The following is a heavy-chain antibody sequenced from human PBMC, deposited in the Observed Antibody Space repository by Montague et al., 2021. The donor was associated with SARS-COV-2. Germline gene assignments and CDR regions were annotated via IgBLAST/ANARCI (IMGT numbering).Heavy chain of an antibody. CDR2: TYYTSKWNY. CDR1: GDSVSSSSAA. D-gene: IGHD6-13*01. J-gene: IGHJ6*02. CDR3: ARVGRQQLVRLSGMDV. Sequence: CAISGDSVSSSSAAWNWIRQSPSRGLEWLGRTYYTSKWNYNYPLSLQGRLTIRPDTSKNQFSLKLSSVTAADTAVYYCARVGRQQLVRLSGMDVWGQGTTVTVSS. V-gene: IGHV6-1*01.